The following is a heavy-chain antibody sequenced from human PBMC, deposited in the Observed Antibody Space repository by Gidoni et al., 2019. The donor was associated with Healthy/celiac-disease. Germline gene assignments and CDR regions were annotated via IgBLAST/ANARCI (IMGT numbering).Heavy chain of an antibody. CDR1: GFTFSSYA. CDR2: ISGSGGST. D-gene: IGHD1-26*01. CDR3: AKDEGGSPALDY. Sequence: EVQLLESGGGLVQPGGSLRLSCAASGFTFSSYAMSWVRQVAGKGLEWVSAISGSGGSTYYADSVKGRFTISRDNSKNTLYLQMNSRRAEDTAVYYCAKDEGGSPALDYWGQGTLVTVSS. J-gene: IGHJ4*02. V-gene: IGHV3-23*01.